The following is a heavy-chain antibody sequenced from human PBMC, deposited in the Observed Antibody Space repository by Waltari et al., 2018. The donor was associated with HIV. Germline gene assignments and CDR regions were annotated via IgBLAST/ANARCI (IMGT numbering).Heavy chain of an antibody. CDR2: IYHSGST. CDR3: AGRPGYSSGWLSQPFDY. J-gene: IGHJ4*02. CDR1: GGSISSSNW. Sequence: QVQLQESGPGLVKPSGTLSLTCAVSGGSISSSNWWSWVRQPPGKGLEWIGEIYHSGSTNYNPSLKSRVTISVDKSKNQFSLKLSSVTAADTAVDYCAGRPGYSSGWLSQPFDYWGQGTLVTVSS. D-gene: IGHD6-19*01. V-gene: IGHV4-4*02.